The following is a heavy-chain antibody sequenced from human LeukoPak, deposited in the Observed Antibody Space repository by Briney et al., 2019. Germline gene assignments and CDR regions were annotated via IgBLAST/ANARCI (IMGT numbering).Heavy chain of an antibody. D-gene: IGHD6-13*01. J-gene: IGHJ4*02. CDR1: GFTFSSYA. CDR3: ARDRLSSSQNNYFDY. Sequence: PGGSLRLSCAASGFTFSSYAMSWVRQAPGKGLEWVALIWYDGSSEYYAESVKGRFTISRDNSKNTVYLQMNSLRAEDTAVYYCARDRLSSSQNNYFDYWGQGTLVTVSS. V-gene: IGHV3-33*08. CDR2: IWYDGSSE.